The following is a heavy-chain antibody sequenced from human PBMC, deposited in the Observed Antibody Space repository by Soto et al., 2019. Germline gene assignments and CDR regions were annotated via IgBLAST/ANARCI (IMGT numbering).Heavy chain of an antibody. J-gene: IGHJ5*02. CDR3: ARGYGSGSYYILNWFDP. D-gene: IGHD3-10*01. CDR2: IYYSGST. CDR1: GGSISSYY. Sequence: QVQLQESGPGLVKPSETLSLTCTVSGGSISSYYWSWIRQPPGQGLEWIGYIYYSGSTNYNPSLKSRVTISVDTSKNQFSLKLGSVTAADTAVYYCARGYGSGSYYILNWFDPWGQGTLVTVSS. V-gene: IGHV4-59*01.